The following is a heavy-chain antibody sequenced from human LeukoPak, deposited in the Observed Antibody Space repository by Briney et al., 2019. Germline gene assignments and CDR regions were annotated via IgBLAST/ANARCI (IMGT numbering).Heavy chain of an antibody. Sequence: SETLSLTCAVYGGSFSGYYWSWIRQPPGKGLEWIGEINHSGSTNYNPSLKSRVTISVDTSKNQFSLKLSSVTAADTAVYYCARGPPTGAQLLSLADYWGQGTLVTVSS. J-gene: IGHJ4*02. CDR2: INHSGST. CDR3: ARGPPTGAQLLSLADY. D-gene: IGHD2-2*01. CDR1: GGSFSGYY. V-gene: IGHV4-34*01.